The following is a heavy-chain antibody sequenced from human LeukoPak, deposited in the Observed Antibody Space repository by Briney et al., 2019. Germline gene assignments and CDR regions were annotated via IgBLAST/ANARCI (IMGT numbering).Heavy chain of an antibody. V-gene: IGHV3-48*04. J-gene: IGHJ4*02. CDR3: ARDTVYCSSTNCFFDY. CDR2: ISSSGSTI. D-gene: IGHD2-2*01. Sequence: GGSLRLSCAASGFTFSSYATHWVRQAPGKGLEWVSYISSSGSTIYYADSVKGRFTISRDNSKNSLYLQMNTLTTEDTALYYCARDTVYCSSTNCFFDYWGQGTLVTVSS. CDR1: GFTFSSYA.